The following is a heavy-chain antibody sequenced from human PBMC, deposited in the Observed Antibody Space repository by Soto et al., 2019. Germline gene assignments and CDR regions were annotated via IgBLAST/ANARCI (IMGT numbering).Heavy chain of an antibody. V-gene: IGHV3-7*03. J-gene: IGHJ6*02. Sequence: EVQLVESGGGLVQPGGSLRLSCAASGFTFSSYWMSWVRQATGKGLEWVANMKQDGIEKYYVYSVKGRVTISRDNDKNSQYLQMNSLRPEDTDVSYFAKNPPMTRGNGMDVWGQGTTVTVSS. D-gene: IGHD3-10*01. CDR2: MKQDGIEK. CDR1: GFTFSSYW. CDR3: AKNPPMTRGNGMDV.